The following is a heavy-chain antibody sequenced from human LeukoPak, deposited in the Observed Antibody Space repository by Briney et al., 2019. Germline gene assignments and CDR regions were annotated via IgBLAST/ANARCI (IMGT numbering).Heavy chain of an antibody. CDR2: ISWNSGSI. CDR1: GFTFDDYA. J-gene: IGHJ4*02. D-gene: IGHD2-2*01. V-gene: IGHV3-9*01. CDR3: AKDMDQLLTFDY. Sequence: GGSLRLSCAASGFTFDDYAMHWVRQAPGKGLEWVSGISWNSGSIGYADSVKGRYTISRDNAKNSLYLQMNSLRAEDTALYYCAKDMDQLLTFDYRGRGTLVTVSS.